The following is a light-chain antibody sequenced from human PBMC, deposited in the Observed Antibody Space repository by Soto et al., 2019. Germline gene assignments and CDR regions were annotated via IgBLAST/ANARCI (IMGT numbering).Light chain of an antibody. CDR2: GAS. V-gene: IGKV3-15*01. CDR1: QSININ. Sequence: EIRIAQSPGTLYVSPGETVTLACRASQSININLAWYQQTPGQAPRILIYGASTRDTGIPARFSGSGSGTEFTLTISRLQSEDFAVDFCQQYNKWPRTFGQGTKVDIK. CDR3: QQYNKWPRT. J-gene: IGKJ1*01.